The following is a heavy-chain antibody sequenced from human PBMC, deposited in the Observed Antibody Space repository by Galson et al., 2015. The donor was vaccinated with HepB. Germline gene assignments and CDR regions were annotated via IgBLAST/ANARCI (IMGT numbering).Heavy chain of an antibody. CDR2: ISYDGSNK. CDR1: GFTFSSYA. Sequence: SLRLSCAASGFTFSSYAMHWVRQAPGKGLEWVAVISYDGSNKYYADSVKGRFTISRDNSKNTLYLQMNSLRAEDTAVYYCARYSYDYDSSAYYPPPFDYWGQGTLVTVSS. D-gene: IGHD3-22*01. V-gene: IGHV3-30-3*01. J-gene: IGHJ4*02. CDR3: ARYSYDYDSSAYYPPPFDY.